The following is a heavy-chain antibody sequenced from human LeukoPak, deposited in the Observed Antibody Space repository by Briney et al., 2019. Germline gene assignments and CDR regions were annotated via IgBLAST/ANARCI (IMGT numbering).Heavy chain of an antibody. CDR1: GFTFSTYS. CDR3: AKRIQSAMATGY. Sequence: GGSLRLSCAASGFTFSTYSINWVRQAPGKGLEWVSDINGSGGSTYYADSVKGRFTISRDNSKNTLYLQMNSLRAEDTAVYYCAKRIQSAMATGYWGQGTLVTVSS. CDR2: INGSGGST. D-gene: IGHD5-18*01. J-gene: IGHJ4*02. V-gene: IGHV3-23*01.